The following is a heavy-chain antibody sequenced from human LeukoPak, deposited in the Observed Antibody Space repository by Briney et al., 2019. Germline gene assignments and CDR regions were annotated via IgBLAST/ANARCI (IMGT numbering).Heavy chain of an antibody. V-gene: IGHV4-34*01. CDR1: GGSFSGYY. CDR3: ARGKCSSTSCPRYYYGMDV. Sequence: SETLSLTCAVYGGSFSGYYWSWIRRPPGKGLEWIGEINHSGSTNYNPSLKSRVTISVDTSKNQFSLKLSSVTAADTAVYYCARGKCSSTSCPRYYYGMDVWGKGTTVTVSS. J-gene: IGHJ6*04. D-gene: IGHD2-2*01. CDR2: INHSGST.